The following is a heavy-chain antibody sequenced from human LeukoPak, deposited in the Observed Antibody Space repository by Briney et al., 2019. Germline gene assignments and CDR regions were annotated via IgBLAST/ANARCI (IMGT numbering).Heavy chain of an antibody. D-gene: IGHD5-12*01. CDR1: GFTFSSYG. Sequence: GGSLRLSCAASGFTFSSYGMHWVRQAPGKGLEWVAFIRYDGSNKYYADSVKGRFTISRDNSKNTLYLQMNSLRAEDTAVYYCARGPSGLRSPFNTWGQGTTVTVSS. V-gene: IGHV3-30*02. CDR3: ARGPSGLRSPFNT. CDR2: IRYDGSNK. J-gene: IGHJ3*02.